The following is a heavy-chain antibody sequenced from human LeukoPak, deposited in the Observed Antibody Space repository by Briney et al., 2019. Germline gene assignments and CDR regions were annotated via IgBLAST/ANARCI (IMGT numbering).Heavy chain of an antibody. Sequence: ASVKVSCKASGYTFTNFYMHWVRQVPGQGLEWMGIINPRGGSASSAQKFQGRVTLTRDTSTSTVYMELSRLRSEDTALYYCARDYHGSGCLTTFDYWGQGTLVTVSS. J-gene: IGHJ4*02. CDR3: ARDYHGSGCLTTFDY. CDR1: GYTFTNFY. V-gene: IGHV1-46*01. D-gene: IGHD3-10*01. CDR2: INPRGGSA.